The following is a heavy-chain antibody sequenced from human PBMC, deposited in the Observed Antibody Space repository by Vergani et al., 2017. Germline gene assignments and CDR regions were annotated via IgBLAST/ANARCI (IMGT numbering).Heavy chain of an antibody. D-gene: IGHD6-13*01. CDR2: IYYSGST. V-gene: IGHV4-31*03. CDR3: ARDGVAAAGTRGGDAFDI. Sequence: QVQLQESGPGLVKPSQTLSLTCTVSGGSISSGGYYRSWIRQHPGKGLEWIGYIYYSGSTYYNPSLKSRVTISVDTSKNQFSLKLSSVTAADTAVYYCARDGVAAAGTRGGDAFDIWGQGTMVTVSS. J-gene: IGHJ3*02. CDR1: GGSISSGGYY.